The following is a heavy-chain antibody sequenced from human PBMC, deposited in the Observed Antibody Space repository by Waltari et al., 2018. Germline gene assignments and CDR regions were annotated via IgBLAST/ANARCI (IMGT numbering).Heavy chain of an antibody. CDR3: AKAGHTGSHYDY. D-gene: IGHD1-26*01. V-gene: IGHV3-23*01. J-gene: IGHJ4*02. CDR2: IDKSGGRT. Sequence: EVQLLESGGGLVQPGGSLRLSCAASGFSVSSYTMGWVRQAPGKGLEWVSDIDKSGGRTYYADSVKGRFTISRDNSKNTLYLQVNSLRAEDTAVYFCAKAGHTGSHYDYWGQGTLVIVSS. CDR1: GFSVSSYT.